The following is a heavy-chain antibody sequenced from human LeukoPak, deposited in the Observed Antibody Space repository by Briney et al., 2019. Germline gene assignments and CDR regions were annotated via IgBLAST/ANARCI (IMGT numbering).Heavy chain of an antibody. J-gene: IGHJ1*01. CDR2: IYSGGST. D-gene: IGHD6-13*01. Sequence: QSGGSLRLSCAASGLTVSSNYMSWVRQAPGKGLEWVSVIYSGGSTYYADSVKGRFTISRDNSKNTLYLQMNSLRAEDTAVYYCAREVRKAAAGPTRYFQHWGQGTLVTVSS. CDR1: GLTVSSNY. CDR3: AREVRKAAAGPTRYFQH. V-gene: IGHV3-66*01.